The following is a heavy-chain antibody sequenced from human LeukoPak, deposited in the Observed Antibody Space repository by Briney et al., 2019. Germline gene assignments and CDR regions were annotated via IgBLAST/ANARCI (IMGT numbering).Heavy chain of an antibody. D-gene: IGHD2-2*02. CDR2: ISDDGTNK. V-gene: IGHV3-30-3*01. Sequence: GGSLRLSCAASGFTFSRYAMHWVRQAPGKGLEWVAVISDDGTNKYYADSVKGRFSISRDNSKNTLSLQMNSLRAEDTAVYYCASSDCSTTPCYRGGHDNWGQGTLVTVSS. CDR3: ASSDCSTTPCYRGGHDN. CDR1: GFTFSRYA. J-gene: IGHJ4*02.